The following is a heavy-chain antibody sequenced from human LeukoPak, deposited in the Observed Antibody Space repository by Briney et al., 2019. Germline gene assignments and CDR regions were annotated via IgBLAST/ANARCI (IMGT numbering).Heavy chain of an antibody. CDR2: IYSGGSA. CDR3: ARSDYGDGMAFDI. D-gene: IGHD4-17*01. J-gene: IGHJ3*02. V-gene: IGHV3-53*01. Sequence: GGSLRLSCAASGFTVSSNYMSWVRQAPGKGLEWVSVIYSGGSAYYADSVKGRFTISRDNSKNTLYLQMNSLRAEDTAVYYCARSDYGDGMAFDIWGQGTMVTVSS. CDR1: GFTVSSNY.